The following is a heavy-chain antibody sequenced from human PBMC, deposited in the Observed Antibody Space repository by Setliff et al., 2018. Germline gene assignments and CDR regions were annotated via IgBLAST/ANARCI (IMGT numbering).Heavy chain of an antibody. CDR2: IHYSGTT. CDR3: ARFLNPRDGYQNSPGFDF. Sequence: PSETLSLTCSVSGGSINRDYWNWIRQPPGKGLEWIGYIHYSGTTNYNPSLKSRVIISVDTSKNQFSLKMSSMTAADTAVYYCARFLNPRDGYQNSPGFDFWGQGTLVTVSS. J-gene: IGHJ4*02. V-gene: IGHV4-59*01. D-gene: IGHD5-12*01. CDR1: GGSINRDY.